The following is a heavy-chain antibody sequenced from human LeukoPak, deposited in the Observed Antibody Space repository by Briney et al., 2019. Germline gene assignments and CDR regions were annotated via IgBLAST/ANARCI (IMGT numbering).Heavy chain of an antibody. D-gene: IGHD6-13*01. V-gene: IGHV4-39*01. CDR3: ARPLSGSSSWHGDAFDI. CDR2: IYYSGST. CDR1: GGSISSSTYY. J-gene: IGHJ3*02. Sequence: PSETLSLTCTVSGGSISSSTYYWGWIRQPPGKGLEWIGSIYYSGSTYYNASLKSRVTISADTSKNQFSLKLSSVTAADTAVYYCARPLSGSSSWHGDAFDIWGQGTMMTLSS.